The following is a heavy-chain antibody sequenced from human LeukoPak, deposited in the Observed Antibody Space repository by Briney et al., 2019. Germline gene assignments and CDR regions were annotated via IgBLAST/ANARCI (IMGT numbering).Heavy chain of an antibody. CDR3: ARLADYDSSGYFDY. CDR1: GFTFSSYW. V-gene: IGHV3-7*01. Sequence: GGSLRFSCAASGFTFSSYWMIWVRQAPGKGLEWVANIRQDGSEKYYVASVRGRFTISRDNAKNSLYLQMNSLRREDTAVYYCARLADYDSSGYFDYWGQGTLVTVSS. CDR2: IRQDGSEK. D-gene: IGHD3-22*01. J-gene: IGHJ4*02.